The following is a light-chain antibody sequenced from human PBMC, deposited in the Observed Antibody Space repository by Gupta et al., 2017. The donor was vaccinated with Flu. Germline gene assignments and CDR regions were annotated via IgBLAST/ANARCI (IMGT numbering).Light chain of an antibody. J-gene: IGLJ2*01. CDR2: EVS. V-gene: IGLV2-18*02. Sequence: TNSDIGSYNRVSWYQQFPGTAPKVMIYEVSNRPSGVPDRFSGSKSGNTASLTISGLQAGDEADYYCSSFTTRSTVVFGGGTKLTVL. CDR1: NSDIGSYNR. CDR3: SSFTTRSTVV.